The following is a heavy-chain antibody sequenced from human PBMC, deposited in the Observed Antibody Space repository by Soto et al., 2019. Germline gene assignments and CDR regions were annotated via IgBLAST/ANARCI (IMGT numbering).Heavy chain of an antibody. CDR2: ISGSGGST. J-gene: IGHJ6*02. V-gene: IGHV3-23*01. D-gene: IGHD2-2*01. CDR3: AKVGYCSSTSCQNYYFYYGMDV. CDR1: GFTFSSYA. Sequence: GSLRLSCAASGFTFSSYAMSWVRQAPGKGLEWVSAISGSGGSTYYADSVKGRFTISRDNSKNTLYLQMNSLRAEDTAVYYCAKVGYCSSTSCQNYYFYYGMDVWGQGTTVTVSS.